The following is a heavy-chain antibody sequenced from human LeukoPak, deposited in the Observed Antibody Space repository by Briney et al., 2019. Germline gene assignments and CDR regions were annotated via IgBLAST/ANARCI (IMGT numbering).Heavy chain of an antibody. Sequence: GGSLRLSCAASGFTFSSYAMSWVRQAPGKGLEWVSAISGSAGSTYYADSVKGRFTISRDNSKNTLYLQMNSLRAEDTAVYYCAKFGAALPQKRLGTNTFDYSRQGTLVTVSS. V-gene: IGHV3-23*01. CDR2: ISGSAGST. CDR1: GFTFSSYA. J-gene: IGHJ4*02. CDR3: AKFGAALPQKRLGTNTFDY. D-gene: IGHD6-6*01.